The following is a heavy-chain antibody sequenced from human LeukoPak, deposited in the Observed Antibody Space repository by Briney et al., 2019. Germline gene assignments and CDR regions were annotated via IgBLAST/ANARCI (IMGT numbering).Heavy chain of an antibody. Sequence: ASVKVSCKASGYTFTSYGISWVRQAPGQGLEWMGWISAYNGNTNYAQKFQGRVTMTRDMSTSTVYMELSSLRSDDTAVYYCARVRDYYDSSGYLGWSLNWFDPWGQGTLVTVSS. CDR3: ARVRDYYDSSGYLGWSLNWFDP. CDR1: GYTFTSYG. V-gene: IGHV1-18*01. D-gene: IGHD3-22*01. J-gene: IGHJ5*02. CDR2: ISAYNGNT.